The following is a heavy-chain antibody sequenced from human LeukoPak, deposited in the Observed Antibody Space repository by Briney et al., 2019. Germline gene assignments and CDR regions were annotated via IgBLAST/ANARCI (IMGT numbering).Heavy chain of an antibody. D-gene: IGHD6-19*01. J-gene: IGHJ4*02. Sequence: GGSLRLSCAASGFTFSSYAMSCVRQAPGKGLKWVSAISGSGDSTYYADSVKGRFTISRDNSKNTLYLQMNSLRAEDTAVYYCTKGGHSSGWAPDYWGQGTLVTVSS. CDR2: ISGSGDST. CDR1: GFTFSSYA. V-gene: IGHV3-23*01. CDR3: TKGGHSSGWAPDY.